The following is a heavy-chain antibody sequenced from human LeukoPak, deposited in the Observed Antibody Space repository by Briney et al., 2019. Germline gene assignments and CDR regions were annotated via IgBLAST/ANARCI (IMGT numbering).Heavy chain of an antibody. CDR1: GFTVSSNY. Sequence: GGSLRLSCAASGFTVSSNYMSWVRQAPGKGLEWVSVIYSGGSTYYADSVKGRFTISRDNSKNTLYLQVNSLRAEDTAVYYCARDWAGRNAFDIWGQGTMVTVSS. CDR2: IYSGGST. D-gene: IGHD3-10*01. J-gene: IGHJ3*02. CDR3: ARDWAGRNAFDI. V-gene: IGHV3-66*01.